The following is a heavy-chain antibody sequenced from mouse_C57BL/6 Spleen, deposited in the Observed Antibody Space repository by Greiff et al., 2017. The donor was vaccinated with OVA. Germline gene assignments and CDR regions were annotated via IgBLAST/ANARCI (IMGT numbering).Heavy chain of an antibody. CDR3: ARAGIAWFAY. Sequence: DVKLVESGPGMVKPSQSLSLTCTVTGYSITSGYDWHWIRHFPGNKLEWMGYISYSGSTNYNPSLKSRISITHDTSKNHFFLKLNSVTTEDTATYYCARAGIAWFAYWGQGTLVTVSA. V-gene: IGHV3-1*01. J-gene: IGHJ3*01. CDR1: GYSITSGYD. CDR2: ISYSGST.